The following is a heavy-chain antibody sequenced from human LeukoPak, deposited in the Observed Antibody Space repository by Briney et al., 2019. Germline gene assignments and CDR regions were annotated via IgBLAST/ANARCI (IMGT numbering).Heavy chain of an antibody. Sequence: SQTLSLTCAISGDSVSSNSAAWNWIRQSPSRGLEWLGRTYYRSKWYNDYAVSVKSRITINPDTSKNQFSLQLNSVTPEDTAVYYRARYYYDSSGYYNLDYFDYWGQGTLVTVSS. CDR3: ARYYYDSSGYYNLDYFDY. D-gene: IGHD3-22*01. CDR2: TYYRSKWYN. J-gene: IGHJ4*02. CDR1: GDSVSSNSAA. V-gene: IGHV6-1*01.